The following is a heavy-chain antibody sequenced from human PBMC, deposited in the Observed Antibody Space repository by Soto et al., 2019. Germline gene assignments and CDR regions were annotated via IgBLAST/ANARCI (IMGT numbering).Heavy chain of an antibody. V-gene: IGHV1-18*04. CDR2: ISAYNGNT. D-gene: IGHD3-22*01. J-gene: IGHJ4*02. CDR3: ARDSSARRMIVVRRGYFEY. Sequence: ASVKISCKASGYTFTSYGISWVRQAPGQGLEWMGWISAYNGNTNYAQKLQGRVTMTTDTSTSTAYMELRRLRSDDTAVYYCARDSSARRMIVVRRGYFEYWGKGTLVTVSS. CDR1: GYTFTSYG.